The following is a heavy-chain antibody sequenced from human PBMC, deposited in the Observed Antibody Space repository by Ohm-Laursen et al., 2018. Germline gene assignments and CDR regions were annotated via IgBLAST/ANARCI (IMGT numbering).Heavy chain of an antibody. CDR1: GYTFTSYG. J-gene: IGHJ4*02. CDR2: MNPNSGNT. V-gene: IGHV1-8*02. D-gene: IGHD5-18*01. Sequence: SVKVSCKASGYTFTSYGISWVRQAPGQGLEWMGWMNPNSGNTGYAQKFQGRVTMTRNTSISTAYMELSSLRSEDTAVYYCARGGGYSYGYSYWGQGTLVTVSS. CDR3: ARGGGYSYGYSY.